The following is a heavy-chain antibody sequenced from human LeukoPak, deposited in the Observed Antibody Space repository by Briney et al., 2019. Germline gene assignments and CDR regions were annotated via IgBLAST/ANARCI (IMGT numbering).Heavy chain of an antibody. Sequence: PGGSLRLSCAASGFTFSTFAMIWVRQPPGKGLEWVSSIFPSGGEIHYADSVRGRFTISRDNSKSTLSLQMNSLRVEDTAIYYCATYRQVLFPFESWGQGTLVTVSS. D-gene: IGHD2-15*01. V-gene: IGHV3-23*01. J-gene: IGHJ4*02. CDR1: GFTFSTFA. CDR2: IFPSGGEI. CDR3: ATYRQVLFPFES.